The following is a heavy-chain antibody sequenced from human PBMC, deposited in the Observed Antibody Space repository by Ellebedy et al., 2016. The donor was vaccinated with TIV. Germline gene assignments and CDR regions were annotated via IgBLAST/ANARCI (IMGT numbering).Heavy chain of an antibody. Sequence: MPSETLSLTCTVSGGSISSYYWNWNRQPPGNGLEWIGKIHYSGTTTYNPSLKSRVTMSLDTSKNEFSLKFSSVTAADTAFYYCARAPHAIFGVGPWYFTLWGRGTLFSVSS. V-gene: IGHV4-59*01. J-gene: IGHJ2*01. CDR3: ARAPHAIFGVGPWYFTL. CDR1: GGSISSYY. D-gene: IGHD3-3*01. CDR2: IHYSGTT.